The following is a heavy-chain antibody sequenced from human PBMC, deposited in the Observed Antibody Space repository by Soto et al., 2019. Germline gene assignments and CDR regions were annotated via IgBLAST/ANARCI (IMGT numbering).Heavy chain of an antibody. CDR3: ARWTITMVRGAKLDDAFDI. Sequence: GGSLRLSCAASGFTFSDYYMSWIRQAPGKGLEWLSYISSSGGTIYYADSVRGRFTISRDNAKNSLYLQMNSLRAEDTAVYYCARWTITMVRGAKLDDAFDIWGQGTMVTVSS. CDR2: ISSSGGTI. J-gene: IGHJ3*02. D-gene: IGHD3-10*01. V-gene: IGHV3-11*01. CDR1: GFTFSDYY.